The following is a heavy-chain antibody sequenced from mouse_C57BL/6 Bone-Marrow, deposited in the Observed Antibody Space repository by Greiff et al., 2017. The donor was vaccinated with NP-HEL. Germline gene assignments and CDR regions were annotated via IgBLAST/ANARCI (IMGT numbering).Heavy chain of an antibody. Sequence: EVQLQQSGTVLARPGASVKMSCKTSGYTFTSYWMHWVKQRPGQGLEWIGAIYPGNGDTSYNQKFKGKAKLTAVTSASTAYRELSSLTNEDSAVYYCTRSKYDYDGYAMDYWGQGTSVTVSS. CDR2: IYPGNGDT. CDR3: TRSKYDYDGYAMDY. J-gene: IGHJ4*01. D-gene: IGHD2-4*01. CDR1: GYTFTSYW. V-gene: IGHV1-5*01.